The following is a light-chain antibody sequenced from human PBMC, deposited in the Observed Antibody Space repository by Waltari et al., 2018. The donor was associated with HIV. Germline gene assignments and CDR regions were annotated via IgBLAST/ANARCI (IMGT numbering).Light chain of an antibody. Sequence: QSALTQPASVSGSPGQSLTIPCTGPNSDIGKYNLVSWYQQHPGKVPKVLIFEVTTRPSGISHRFSGSKSDNTASLTISGLQAEDEADYYCSSYATGNTYVFGTGTSVTVL. J-gene: IGLJ1*01. V-gene: IGLV2-23*02. CDR1: NSDIGKYNL. CDR2: EVT. CDR3: SSYATGNTYV.